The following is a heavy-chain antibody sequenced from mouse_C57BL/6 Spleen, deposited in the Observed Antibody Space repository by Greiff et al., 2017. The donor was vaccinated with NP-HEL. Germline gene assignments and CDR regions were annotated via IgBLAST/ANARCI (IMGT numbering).Heavy chain of an antibody. CDR3: AIVRGSSPYYYAMDY. Sequence: DVQLVESGGGLVKPGGSLKLSCAASGFTFSDYGMHWVRQAPEKGLEWVAYISSGSSTIYYADTVKGRFTISRDNAKNTLFLQMTSLRSEDTAMYYCAIVRGSSPYYYAMDYWGQGTSVTVSS. D-gene: IGHD1-1*01. J-gene: IGHJ4*01. V-gene: IGHV5-17*01. CDR1: GFTFSDYG. CDR2: ISSGSSTI.